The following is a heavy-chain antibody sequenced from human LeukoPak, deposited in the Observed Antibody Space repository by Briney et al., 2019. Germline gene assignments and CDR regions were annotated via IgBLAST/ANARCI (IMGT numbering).Heavy chain of an antibody. D-gene: IGHD2-15*01. Sequence: ASVKVSCKASGYMFTSYDINWVRQATGQGLEWMGWMNPNSGNTGYAQKFQGRVTMTRNTSISTAYMELSSLRSEDTAVYYCARVRTILRYNWFDPWGQGTLVTVSS. CDR1: GYMFTSYD. V-gene: IGHV1-8*01. J-gene: IGHJ5*02. CDR3: ARVRTILRYNWFDP. CDR2: MNPNSGNT.